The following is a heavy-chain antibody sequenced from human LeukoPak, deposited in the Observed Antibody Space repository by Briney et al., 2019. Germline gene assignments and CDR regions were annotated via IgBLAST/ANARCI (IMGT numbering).Heavy chain of an antibody. D-gene: IGHD6-13*01. V-gene: IGHV3-30*04. CDR2: ISYDGSNK. CDR1: GFTFSSYA. CDR3: AKDGPAADFDY. Sequence: GRSLRLSCAASGFTFSSYAMHWVRQAPGKGLEWVAVISYDGSNKYYADSVKGRFTISRDNSKNTLYLQMNSLRAEDTAVYYCAKDGPAADFDYWGQGTLVTVSS. J-gene: IGHJ4*02.